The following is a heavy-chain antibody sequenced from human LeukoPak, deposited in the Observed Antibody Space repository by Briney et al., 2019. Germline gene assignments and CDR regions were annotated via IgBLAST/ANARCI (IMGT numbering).Heavy chain of an antibody. V-gene: IGHV1-69*10. CDR2: ILPILGIA. CDR3: ATSGSYYRIDEIDY. CDR1: GGTFSSYA. Sequence: ASVKVSCKASGGTFSSYAITWVRQAPGQGLEWMGGILPILGIANYAQNFQGRVTITADKSTSTAYMELSSLRSEDTAVYYCATSGSYYRIDEIDYWGQGTLVTVSS. J-gene: IGHJ4*02. D-gene: IGHD1-26*01.